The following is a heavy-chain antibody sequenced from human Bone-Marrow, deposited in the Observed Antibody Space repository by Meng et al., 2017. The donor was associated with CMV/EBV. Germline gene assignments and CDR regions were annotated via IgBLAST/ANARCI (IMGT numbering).Heavy chain of an antibody. J-gene: IGHJ4*02. CDR3: AKDPSHRAAGLYYFDY. Sequence: GESLKISCAASGFTFSSYGMHWVRQAPGKGLEWVAVIWYDGSNKYYADSVKGRFTISGDNSKNTLYLQMNSLRAEDTAVYYCAKDPSHRAAGLYYFDYWGQGTLATVPS. V-gene: IGHV3-33*06. CDR1: GFTFSSYG. D-gene: IGHD6-13*01. CDR2: IWYDGSNK.